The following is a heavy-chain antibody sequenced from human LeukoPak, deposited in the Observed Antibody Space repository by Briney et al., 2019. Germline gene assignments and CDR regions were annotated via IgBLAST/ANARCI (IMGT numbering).Heavy chain of an antibody. CDR2: IYHSGST. V-gene: IGHV4-30-2*01. CDR3: ATTRYSGSYGQFDY. J-gene: IGHJ4*02. CDR1: GGSIGSGGYS. Sequence: SETLSLTCAVSGGSIGSGGYSWSWIRQPPGKGLEWIGYIYHSGSTYYNPSLKSRVTISVDRSKNQFSLKLSSVTAADTAVYYCATTRYSGSYGQFDYWGQGTLVTVSS. D-gene: IGHD1-26*01.